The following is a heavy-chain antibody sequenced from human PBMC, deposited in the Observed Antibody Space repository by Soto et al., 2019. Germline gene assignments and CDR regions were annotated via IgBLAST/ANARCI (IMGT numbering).Heavy chain of an antibody. CDR1: GFTFSNYW. Sequence: EVQLVESGGGPAQFGGSLRLSCAASGFTFSNYWMHWVRQVPGKGLVWVSRIKGDETSTGDADSVKGRFTIFRDNGKNTLYLQMNSLRAEDTAVYYCARGVSGYYGFDYWGQGTLVTVSS. J-gene: IGHJ4*02. V-gene: IGHV3-74*01. CDR2: IKGDETST. CDR3: ARGVSGYYGFDY. D-gene: IGHD5-12*01.